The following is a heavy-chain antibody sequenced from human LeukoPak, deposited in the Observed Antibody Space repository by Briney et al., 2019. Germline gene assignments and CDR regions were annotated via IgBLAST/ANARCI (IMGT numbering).Heavy chain of an antibody. CDR3: TRVGYIDEGIDY. CDR1: GFTVTSNY. J-gene: IGHJ4*02. D-gene: IGHD5-24*01. Sequence: GGSLRLSCAASGFTVTSNYMSWVRQAPGKGLEWVSVIYSGGNTYYADSVKGRFIISRDNAKNSLYLQMNSLRAEDTAIYYCTRVGYIDEGIDYWGQGTLVTASS. CDR2: IYSGGNT. V-gene: IGHV3-53*01.